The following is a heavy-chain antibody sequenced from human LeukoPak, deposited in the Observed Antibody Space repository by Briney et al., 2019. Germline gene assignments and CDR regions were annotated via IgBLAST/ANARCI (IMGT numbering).Heavy chain of an antibody. Sequence: GESLKISCKGSGHSFTSYWIGWVRQMPGKGLEWMGIIYPGDSDTRYSPSFQGQVTISADKSISTAYLQWSSLKASDTAMYYCARPRGAELAPFDLWGRGTLVTVSS. CDR2: IYPGDSDT. CDR3: ARPRGAELAPFDL. CDR1: GHSFTSYW. D-gene: IGHD1-14*01. V-gene: IGHV5-51*01. J-gene: IGHJ2*01.